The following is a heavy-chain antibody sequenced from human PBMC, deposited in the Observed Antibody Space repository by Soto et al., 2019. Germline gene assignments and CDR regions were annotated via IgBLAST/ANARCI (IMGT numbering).Heavy chain of an antibody. V-gene: IGHV3-53*01. J-gene: IGHJ3*01. CDR2: LYDVDGS. D-gene: IGHD1-1*01. CDR1: GLTISGKKY. Sequence: DVQLVESGGGLIQPGESLRLSCAAFGLTISGKKYVAWVRQAPGKGLEWVSGLYDVDGSFYADSVRGRFTTSSDSSKTTVYLQMNDLRPDDTAVYYCATWHERVHAYDVWGQGTTVIVSS. CDR3: ATWHERVHAYDV.